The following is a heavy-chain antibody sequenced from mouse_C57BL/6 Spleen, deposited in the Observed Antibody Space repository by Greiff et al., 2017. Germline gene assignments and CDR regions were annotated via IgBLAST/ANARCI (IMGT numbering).Heavy chain of an antibody. CDR3: ARKGCTMVTSYFDY. CDR2: ILPGGGST. Sequence: VQLQQSGAELMKPGASVKLSCKATGYTFTGYWIEWVKQRPGHGLEWIGEILPGGGSTNYNEKFKGKATFTADTSSNTAYMQLSSLTTEDSAIDYCARKGCTMVTSYFDYWGTGTTLTVSS. CDR1: GYTFTGYW. V-gene: IGHV1-9*01. J-gene: IGHJ2*01. D-gene: IGHD2-2*01.